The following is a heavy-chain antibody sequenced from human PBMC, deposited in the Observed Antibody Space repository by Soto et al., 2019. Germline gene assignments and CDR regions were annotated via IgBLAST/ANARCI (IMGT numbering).Heavy chain of an antibody. D-gene: IGHD3-16*01. V-gene: IGHV4-39*01. CDR3: ARRDFYGGNFDL. CDR2: IYYSGTT. J-gene: IGHJ2*01. CDR1: NGSISSSNYY. Sequence: QLQLQESGPGLVKPSETLSLTCTVSNGSISSSNYYWAWIRQPPGKGLEWIGSIYYSGTTYYNPSLKSRLTISVDTSKNQFSLRLTSVPAADTAVYYCARRDFYGGNFDLWGRGTLVTVSS.